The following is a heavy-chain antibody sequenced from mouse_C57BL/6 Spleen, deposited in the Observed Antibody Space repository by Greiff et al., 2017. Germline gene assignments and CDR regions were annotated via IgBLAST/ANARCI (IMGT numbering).Heavy chain of an antibody. V-gene: IGHV5-17*01. J-gene: IGHJ4*01. Sequence: EVKLVESGGGLVKPGGSLKLSCAASGFTFSDYGMHWVRQAPEKGLEWVAYISSGSSTIYYADTVKGRFTISRDNAKNTLFLQMTSLRSEDTAMYYCARTPYDYDGGHAMDYWGQGTSVTVSS. CDR1: GFTFSDYG. CDR3: ARTPYDYDGGHAMDY. CDR2: ISSGSSTI. D-gene: IGHD2-4*01.